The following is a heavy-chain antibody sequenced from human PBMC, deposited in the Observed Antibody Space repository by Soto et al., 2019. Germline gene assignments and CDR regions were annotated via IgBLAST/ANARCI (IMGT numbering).Heavy chain of an antibody. CDR1: GFTFNNYA. D-gene: IGHD3-10*01. CDR3: AKGRGGSGSLTPRVDF. J-gene: IGHJ4*02. V-gene: IGHV3-23*01. CDR2: ISGVGDTT. Sequence: EVQLLESGGGLVQPGGSLRLSCAASGFTFNNYAMTWVRQAPGKWLEWVSAISGVGDTTSYADSVKGRFTVSRDGSKNTLYLQMSSLRAEDTALYYCAKGRGGSGSLTPRVDFWGQGTLVTVSS.